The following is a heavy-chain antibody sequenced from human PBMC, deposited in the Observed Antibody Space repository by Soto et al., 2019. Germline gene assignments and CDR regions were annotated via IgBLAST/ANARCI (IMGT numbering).Heavy chain of an antibody. D-gene: IGHD3-22*01. CDR3: ARQNYDTSGNYADY. CDR2: ISYDGSNK. CDR1: GFTFSSYG. Sequence: QVQLVESGGGVVQPGRSLRLSCAASGFTFSSYGIHWVRQAPGKGLEWVAVISYDGSNKYYADSVKGRFTISRDNSKSTIFLQMNRLRVEDTAVYYCARQNYDTSGNYADYWGLGTLLTVCS. J-gene: IGHJ4*02. V-gene: IGHV3-30*03.